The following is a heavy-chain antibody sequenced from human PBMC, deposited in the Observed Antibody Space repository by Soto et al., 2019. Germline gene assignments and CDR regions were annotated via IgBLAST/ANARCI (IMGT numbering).Heavy chain of an antibody. V-gene: IGHV1-18*01. CDR3: VATGDYVWGSYRPNSNWFDP. Sequence: QVQMVQSGAEVKKPRASVKVSCKASGYTFTSYGISWVRQAPGQGLEWMGWISAYNGNTNYAQKLQGRVTMTTDTSTSTAYMERRSLRSDGRAVYYCVATGDYVWGSYRPNSNWFDPWGQATLVSVCS. J-gene: IGHJ5*02. CDR1: GYTFTSYG. CDR2: ISAYNGNT. D-gene: IGHD3-16*02.